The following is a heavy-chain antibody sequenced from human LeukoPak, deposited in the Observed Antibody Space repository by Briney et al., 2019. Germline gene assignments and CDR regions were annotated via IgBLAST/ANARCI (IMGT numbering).Heavy chain of an antibody. J-gene: IGHJ5*02. V-gene: IGHV4-59*01. D-gene: IGHD3-10*01. CDR1: GGSISSYY. CDR3: AISLGDAGVARGWFDP. Sequence: PSETLSLTCTVSGGSISSYYWSWIRQPPGKGLEWIGYIYYSGSTNYNPSLKSRVTISVDTSKNQFSLKLSSVTAADTAVYYCAISLGDAGVARGWFDPWGQGTLVTVSS. CDR2: IYYSGST.